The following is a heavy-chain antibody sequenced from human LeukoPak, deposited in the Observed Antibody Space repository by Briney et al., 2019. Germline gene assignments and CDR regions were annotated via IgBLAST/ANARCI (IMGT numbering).Heavy chain of an antibody. D-gene: IGHD1-14*01. Sequence: GASVKVSCKTSGYSFTGYYMHWVGQAPGQELEWMGWINTNTGNPTYAQGFTGRFVFSLDTSVSTAYLQISSRKAEDTAVYYCARGVRIIDYWGQGTLVTVSS. V-gene: IGHV7-4-1*02. CDR3: ARGVRIIDY. J-gene: IGHJ4*02. CDR2: INTNTGNP. CDR1: GYSFTGYY.